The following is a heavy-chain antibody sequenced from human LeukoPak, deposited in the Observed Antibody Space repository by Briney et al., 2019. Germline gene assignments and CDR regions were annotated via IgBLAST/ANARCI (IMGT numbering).Heavy chain of an antibody. Sequence: GGSLRLSCAASEITVSSYAMGWGGQAPGKGLEWVSAISGSGGSTYYADSVKGRFTISRDNSNNTLYLQINSLRAEDTSVYYCAKEIFGVVLPYYFDYWGQGTLVTVSS. CDR1: EITVSSYA. J-gene: IGHJ4*02. D-gene: IGHD3-3*01. CDR3: AKEIFGVVLPYYFDY. V-gene: IGHV3-23*01. CDR2: ISGSGGST.